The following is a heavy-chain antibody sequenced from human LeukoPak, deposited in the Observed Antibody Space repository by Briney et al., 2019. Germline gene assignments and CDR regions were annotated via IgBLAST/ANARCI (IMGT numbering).Heavy chain of an antibody. J-gene: IGHJ1*01. CDR2: ISGSGVTT. V-gene: IGHV3-23*01. CDR3: AKKVVVGATSPYSDFQD. D-gene: IGHD1-26*01. Sequence: PGGSLRLSCVASGFTISSYAMSWVRQAPGKGLEWVSAISGSGVTTHYAGSVKGRFSISRDNSKNTLYLQMNSLSVEDTALYYCAKKVVVGATSPYSDFQDWGQGTLVTSPQ. CDR1: GFTISSYA.